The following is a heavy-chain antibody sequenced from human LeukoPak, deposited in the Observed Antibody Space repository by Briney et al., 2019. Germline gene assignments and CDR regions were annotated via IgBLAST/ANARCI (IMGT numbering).Heavy chain of an antibody. CDR1: GFTVSSNY. V-gene: IGHV3-66*02. J-gene: IGHJ4*02. Sequence: GGSLRLSCAASGFTVSSNYMSWVRQAPGKGLEWVSVIYSGGSTYYADSVKGRFTISRDNSKNTLYLQVNSLRAEDTAVYYCARDTPPRGFDYWGQGTLVTVSS. CDR2: IYSGGST. D-gene: IGHD3-10*01. CDR3: ARDTPPRGFDY.